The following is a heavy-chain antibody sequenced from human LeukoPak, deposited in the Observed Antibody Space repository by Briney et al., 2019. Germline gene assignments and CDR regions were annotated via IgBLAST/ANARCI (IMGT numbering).Heavy chain of an antibody. D-gene: IGHD1-26*01. CDR1: GGSISSYY. V-gene: IGHV4-59*01. Sequence: MASETLSLTCTVSGGSISSYYWSWIRQPPGKGLEWIGYIYYSGSTNYNPSLKSRVTISVDTSKNQFSLKVSSVTAADTAVYYCASAPTGGIARRTFDYWGQGTLVTVSS. CDR3: ASAPTGGIARRTFDY. CDR2: IYYSGST. J-gene: IGHJ4*02.